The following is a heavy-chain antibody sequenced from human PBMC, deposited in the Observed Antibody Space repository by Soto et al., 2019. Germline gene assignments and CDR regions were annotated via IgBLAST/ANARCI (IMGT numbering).Heavy chain of an antibody. Sequence: QVQLVESGGGVVQPGRSLRLSCAASGFTFSSYGMHWVRQAPGKGLEWVAGIWYDGSNKYYADSVNGRFTISRDNSKNPLYLQMNSLRGEDTAVSYCASGSYLIPDYWCQETLVTVSS. D-gene: IGHD1-26*01. CDR1: GFTFSSYG. CDR3: ASGSYLIPDY. CDR2: IWYDGSNK. V-gene: IGHV3-33*01. J-gene: IGHJ4*02.